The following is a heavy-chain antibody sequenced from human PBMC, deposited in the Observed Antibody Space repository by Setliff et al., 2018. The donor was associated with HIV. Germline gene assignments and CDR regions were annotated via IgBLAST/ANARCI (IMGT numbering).Heavy chain of an antibody. CDR1: GGSINSYY. Sequence: SETLSLTCTVSGGSINSYYWSWIRQPPGKGLEWIGYIYATGSTNYNPSLKGRVTVSVDTAKNQFSLRLSSVTAADTAAYYCARHPPHDSTWPYYYYGMDVWGQGTTVTVSS. D-gene: IGHD6-13*01. CDR3: ARHPPHDSTWPYYYYGMDV. CDR2: IYATGST. V-gene: IGHV4-4*09. J-gene: IGHJ6*02.